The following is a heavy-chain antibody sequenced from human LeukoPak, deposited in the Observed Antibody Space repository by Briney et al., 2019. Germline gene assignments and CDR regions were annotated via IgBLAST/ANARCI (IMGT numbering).Heavy chain of an antibody. J-gene: IGHJ2*01. V-gene: IGHV3-30-3*01. Sequence: GGSLRLSCAASGFTFSRYAMHWVRQAPGKGLEWVSIISYDGSNKYYADSVKGRFTISRDNSKNTLYLQMNSLRAEDTAVYYCAKGSGYKPPFNWYFDLWGRGTLVTVSS. CDR1: GFTFSRYA. D-gene: IGHD5-24*01. CDR3: AKGSGYKPPFNWYFDL. CDR2: ISYDGSNK.